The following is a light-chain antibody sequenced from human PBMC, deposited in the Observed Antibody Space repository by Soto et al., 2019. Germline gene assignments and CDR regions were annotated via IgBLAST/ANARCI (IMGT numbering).Light chain of an antibody. CDR1: SSNIGAGYD. CDR2: GNS. J-gene: IGLJ2*01. V-gene: IGLV1-40*01. CDR3: QSCDNSLSGSVV. Sequence: QSVLTQPPSVSGAPGQRVTISCTGSSSNIGAGYDVNWYQQLPGTAPKLLIYGNSNRPSGVPDRFSGSKSGTSASLAITGLQAEDEADYYCQSCDNSLSGSVVFGGGTKLTVL.